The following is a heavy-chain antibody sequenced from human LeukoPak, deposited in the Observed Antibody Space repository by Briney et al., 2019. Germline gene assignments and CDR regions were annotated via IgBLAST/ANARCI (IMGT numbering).Heavy chain of an antibody. Sequence: PSETLSLTCTVSGGSISSYYWSWVRQPPGKGLEWIGEIYHSGSTNYNPSLKSRVTISVDKSKNQFSLKLSSVTAADTAVYYCARRAREPWFDYWGQGTLVTVSS. CDR3: ARRAREPWFDY. CDR1: GGSISSYY. CDR2: IYHSGST. J-gene: IGHJ4*02. D-gene: IGHD1-14*01. V-gene: IGHV4-4*02.